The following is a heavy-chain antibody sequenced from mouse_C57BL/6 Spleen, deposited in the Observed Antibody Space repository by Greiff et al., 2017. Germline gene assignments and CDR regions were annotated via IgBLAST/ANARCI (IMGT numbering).Heavy chain of an antibody. J-gene: IGHJ3*01. D-gene: IGHD1-1*01. V-gene: IGHV1-15*01. CDR1: GYTFTDYE. CDR2: IDPETGGT. CDR3: TRNYGSSWFAY. Sequence: QVQLQQSGAELVRPGASVTLSCKASGYTFTDYEMHWVKQTPVHGLEWIGAIDPETGGTAYNQKFKGKAILTADKSSSTAYMELRSLTSEDSAVYYWTRNYGSSWFAYWGQGTLVTVSA.